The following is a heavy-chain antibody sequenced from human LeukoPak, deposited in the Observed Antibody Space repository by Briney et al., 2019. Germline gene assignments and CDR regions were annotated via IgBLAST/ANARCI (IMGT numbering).Heavy chain of an antibody. J-gene: IGHJ6*03. CDR1: GFTFSHYG. D-gene: IGHD6-6*01. CDR3: AKALAARYYYYMDV. CDR2: ISGSGGST. V-gene: IGHV3-23*01. Sequence: GGSLRLSCAASGFTFSHYGMTWVRQAPGKGLEWVSAISGSGGSTYYADSVKGRFTIPRDNSKNTLYLQMNSLRAEDTAVYYCAKALAARYYYYMDVWGKGTTVTVSS.